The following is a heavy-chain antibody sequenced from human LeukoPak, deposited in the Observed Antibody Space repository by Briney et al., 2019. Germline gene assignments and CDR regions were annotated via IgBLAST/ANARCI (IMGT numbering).Heavy chain of an antibody. CDR1: GFTFGDYA. CDR2: IYRDGST. J-gene: IGHJ4*02. CDR3: ARGEGSSWYFDY. Sequence: GGSLRLSCTASGFTFGDYAMSWVRQAPGKGLEWVSVIYRDGSTYYADSVKGRFTISRDNSKNTLYLQMNSLRAEDTAVYYCARGEGSSWYFDYWGQGNLVTVSS. V-gene: IGHV3-53*01. D-gene: IGHD6-13*01.